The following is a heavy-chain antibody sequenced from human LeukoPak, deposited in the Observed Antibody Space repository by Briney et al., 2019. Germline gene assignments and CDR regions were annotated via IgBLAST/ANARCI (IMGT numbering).Heavy chain of an antibody. J-gene: IGHJ4*02. Sequence: PSETLSLTCTVPGGSISSYYWSWIRQPPGKGLEWIGYIYYSGSTNYNPSLKSRVTISVDTSKNQFSLKLSSVTAADTAVYYCARHRGYSNYFDYWGQGTLVTVSS. V-gene: IGHV4-59*08. D-gene: IGHD4-11*01. CDR2: IYYSGST. CDR3: ARHRGYSNYFDY. CDR1: GGSISSYY.